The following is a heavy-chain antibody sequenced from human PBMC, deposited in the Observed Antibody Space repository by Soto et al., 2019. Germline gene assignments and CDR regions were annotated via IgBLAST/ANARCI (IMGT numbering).Heavy chain of an antibody. J-gene: IGHJ5*02. CDR2: IYYSGSP. CDR3: AGIVVVPPTMGWFDP. CDR1: GGSISGGYY. V-gene: IGHV4-31*03. Sequence: PSETLSLTCTVSGGSISGGYYWSWIRQHPGKGLEWIGYIYYSGSPYYNPSLKSRVTISVDTFKNQFSLKLSSVTAADTAVYYCAGIVVVPPTMGWFDPWGQGTLVTVSS. D-gene: IGHD2-2*01.